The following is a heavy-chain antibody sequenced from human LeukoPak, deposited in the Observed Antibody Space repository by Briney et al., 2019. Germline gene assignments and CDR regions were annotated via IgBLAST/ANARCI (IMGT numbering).Heavy chain of an antibody. CDR2: ISGSVGST. Sequence: GGSLRLSCAASGFTFSSYAISWVRPAPAKGLDWVSAISGSVGSTYYPDSVKGRCTLPREQSKNTLYLQMNSLTAKDTAVYYCTNYDSSGYPFDYWGQGTLVTVSS. D-gene: IGHD3-22*01. V-gene: IGHV3-23*01. J-gene: IGHJ4*02. CDR3: TNYDSSGYPFDY. CDR1: GFTFSSYA.